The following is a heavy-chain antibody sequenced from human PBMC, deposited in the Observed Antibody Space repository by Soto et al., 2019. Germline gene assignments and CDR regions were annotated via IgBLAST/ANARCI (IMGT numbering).Heavy chain of an antibody. J-gene: IGHJ4*01. Sequence: EVQLLESGGGLVQPGGSLRLSCAASGFTFNSYAMSWVRQAPGKGLDWVSTISGGGDSTYYADSVKGRFTISRDNAKNSLYLKMNILRADDTAVYYCAKCDYCDYGPYWGHGTLVTVSS. CDR3: AKCDYCDYGPY. D-gene: IGHD4-17*01. V-gene: IGHV3-23*01. CDR1: GFTFNSYA. CDR2: ISGGGDST.